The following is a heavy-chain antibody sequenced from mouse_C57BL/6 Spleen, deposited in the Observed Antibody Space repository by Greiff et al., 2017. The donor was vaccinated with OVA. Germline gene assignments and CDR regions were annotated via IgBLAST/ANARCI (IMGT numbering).Heavy chain of an antibody. V-gene: IGHV1-42*01. Sequence: EVKLEESGPELVKPGASVKISCKASGYSFTGYYMNWVKQSPEKSLEWIGEINPSTGGTTYNQKFKAKATLTVDKSSSTAYMQLKSLTSEDSAVYYCAYGNYGFAYWGQGTLVTVSA. D-gene: IGHD2-1*01. J-gene: IGHJ3*01. CDR3: AYGNYGFAY. CDR2: INPSTGGT. CDR1: GYSFTGYY.